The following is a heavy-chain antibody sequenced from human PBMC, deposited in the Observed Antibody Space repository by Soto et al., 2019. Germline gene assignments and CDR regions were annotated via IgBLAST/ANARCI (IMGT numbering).Heavy chain of an antibody. CDR2: ISYDGSNK. Sequence: QVQLVESGGGVVQPGRSLRLSCAASGFTFSSYAMHWVRQAPGKGLEWAAVISYDGSNKYYADSVKGRFTISRDNSKNTLYLQMNSLRAEDTAVYYCAREKGYSSMVIFDYWGQGTLVTVSS. CDR1: GFTFSSYA. V-gene: IGHV3-30-3*01. D-gene: IGHD5-18*01. CDR3: AREKGYSSMVIFDY. J-gene: IGHJ4*02.